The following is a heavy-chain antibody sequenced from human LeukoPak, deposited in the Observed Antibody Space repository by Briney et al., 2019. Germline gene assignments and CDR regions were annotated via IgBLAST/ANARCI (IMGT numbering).Heavy chain of an antibody. J-gene: IGHJ4*02. CDR2: ISYDGSNK. CDR1: GFIFSSYA. V-gene: IGHV3-30-3*01. CDR3: ARGMVRGPLGY. Sequence: GGSLRLSCAASGFIFSSYAMHWVRQAPGKGLEWVAVISYDGSNKYYADSVKGRFTISRDNSKNTLYLQMNSLRAEDTAVYYCARGMVRGPLGYWGQGTLVTVSS. D-gene: IGHD3-10*01.